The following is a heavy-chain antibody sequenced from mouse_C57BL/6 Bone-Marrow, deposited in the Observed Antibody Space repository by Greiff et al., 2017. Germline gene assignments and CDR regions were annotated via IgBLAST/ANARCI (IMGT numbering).Heavy chain of an antibody. Sequence: QVQLQQPGAELVKPGASVKLSCKASGYTFTSYWMHWVKQRPGQGLEWIGMIHPNSGSTNYNEKFKSKATLTVDKSSSTAYMQLSSLTSEDSAVYYCARDGILRSCDYWGQGTTLTVSS. CDR3: ARDGILRSCDY. D-gene: IGHD1-1*01. CDR2: IHPNSGST. V-gene: IGHV1-64*01. J-gene: IGHJ2*01. CDR1: GYTFTSYW.